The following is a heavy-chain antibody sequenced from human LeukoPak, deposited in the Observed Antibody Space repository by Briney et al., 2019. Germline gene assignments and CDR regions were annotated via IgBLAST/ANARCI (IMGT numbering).Heavy chain of an antibody. CDR2: ICRSSSYI. Sequence: RSLRLSCAASGFTFSSYSMNWVRPAPGKGLEWVSSICRSSSYIYYADSVKGRFTISRDNAKNSLYLQMNSLRAEDTAVYYCARDVVGATPEGYNYYYGMDVWGQGTTVTVSS. CDR1: GFTFSSYS. J-gene: IGHJ6*02. V-gene: IGHV3-21*01. CDR3: ARDVVGATPEGYNYYYGMDV. D-gene: IGHD1-26*01.